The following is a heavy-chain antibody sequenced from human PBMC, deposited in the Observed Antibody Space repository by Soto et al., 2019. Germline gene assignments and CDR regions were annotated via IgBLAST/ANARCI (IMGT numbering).Heavy chain of an antibody. D-gene: IGHD2-2*01. CDR3: ARGVVPAAIDPWFDT. Sequence: GAAVKVSCKASRGTFSSYAINLFRQSPGQGLECMGGIIPIFGTANYAQKFQGRVTITADESTSTAYMQLSSLRSEDTAVYYCARGVVPAAIDPWFDTWGQGTLVTVSS. V-gene: IGHV1-69*13. J-gene: IGHJ5*02. CDR1: RGTFSSYA. CDR2: IIPIFGTA.